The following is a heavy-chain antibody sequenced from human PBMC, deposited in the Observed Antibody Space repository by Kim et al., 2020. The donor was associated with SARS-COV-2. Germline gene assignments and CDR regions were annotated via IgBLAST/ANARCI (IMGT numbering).Heavy chain of an antibody. CDR3: AACRLFSNTWSTETLHYYYGMDV. CDR2: INPSGGST. CDR1: GYTFTSYY. J-gene: IGHJ6*02. D-gene: IGHD6-13*01. Sequence: ASVKVSCKASGYTFTSYYMHWVRQAPGQGLEWMGIINPSGGSTTYAQKFQGRVTMTRDTSTSTAYMGLSSLTSEDTAVYYCAACRLFSNTWSTETLHYYYGMDVWGQGTTVTVSS. V-gene: IGHV1-46*01.